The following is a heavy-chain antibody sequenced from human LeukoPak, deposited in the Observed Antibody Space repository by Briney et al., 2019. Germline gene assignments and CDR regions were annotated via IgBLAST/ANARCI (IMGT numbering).Heavy chain of an antibody. V-gene: IGHV1-46*01. CDR1: GYTFTSYY. CDR2: INPSGGST. D-gene: IGHD3-22*01. Sequence: ASVKVSCKASGYTFTSYYMHWVRQAPGQGFEWMGIINPSGGSTSYAQKFQGGVTMTRDTSTSTVYMELSSLRSEDTAVYYCAVGSYYYDSSGYYEDYWGQGTLVTVSS. CDR3: AVGSYYYDSSGYYEDY. J-gene: IGHJ4*02.